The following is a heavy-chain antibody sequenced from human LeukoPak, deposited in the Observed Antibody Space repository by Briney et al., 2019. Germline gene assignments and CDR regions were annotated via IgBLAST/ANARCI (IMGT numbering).Heavy chain of an antibody. Sequence: PGGSLRLSCAASGFTFSSYGMHWVRQTPGKGLEWVAVIASDGRDQHYVDSVKGRFTTSRDNSKNTLYLQMNSLRGEDTAVYYCATSKGFDAFDIWGQGTMVTVSS. V-gene: IGHV3-30*03. J-gene: IGHJ3*02. CDR1: GFTFSSYG. CDR2: IASDGRDQ. CDR3: ATSKGFDAFDI.